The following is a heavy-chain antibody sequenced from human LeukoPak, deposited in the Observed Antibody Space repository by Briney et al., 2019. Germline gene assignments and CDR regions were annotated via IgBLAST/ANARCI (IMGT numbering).Heavy chain of an antibody. Sequence: SVKVSCKASGGTFSSFAISWVRQAPGQGLEWMGRILPIFGMTNYAQKFQGRVTINADKSTSTVNMELSSLRPEDTAVYYCVRDLSGFPGYYWGQGTRVTVSS. D-gene: IGHD2-15*01. CDR2: ILPIFGMT. J-gene: IGHJ4*02. V-gene: IGHV1-69*04. CDR1: GGTFSSFA. CDR3: VRDLSGFPGYY.